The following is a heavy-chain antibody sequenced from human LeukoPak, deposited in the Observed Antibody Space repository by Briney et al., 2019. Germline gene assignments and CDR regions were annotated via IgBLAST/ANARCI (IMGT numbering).Heavy chain of an antibody. D-gene: IGHD5-18*01. CDR1: GYSISSGYY. V-gene: IGHV4-38-2*02. CDR3: AGAAMAFIDQGRYNYYYYMDV. CDR2: IYHSGST. Sequence: WETLSLTCTVSGYSISSGYYWGWIRQPPGKGLEWIGSIYHSGSTYYNPSLKSRVTISVDTSKNQFSLKLSSVTAADTAVYYCAGAAMAFIDQGRYNYYYYMDVWGKGTTVTVSS. J-gene: IGHJ6*03.